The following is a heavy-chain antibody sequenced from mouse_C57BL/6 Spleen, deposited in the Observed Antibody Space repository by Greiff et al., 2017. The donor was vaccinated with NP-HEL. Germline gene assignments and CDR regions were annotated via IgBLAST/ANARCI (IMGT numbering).Heavy chain of an antibody. V-gene: IGHV1-64*01. Sequence: VQLQQPGAELVKPGASVKLSCKASGYTFTSYWMHWVKQRPGQGLEWIGMIHPNSGSTYYNEKFKSKAPLTVDKTSSTAYMQLSSLTSEDSAVYYCAREGEAWFAYWGQETLVTVSA. CDR1: GYTFTSYW. J-gene: IGHJ3*01. CDR2: IHPNSGST. CDR3: AREGEAWFAY.